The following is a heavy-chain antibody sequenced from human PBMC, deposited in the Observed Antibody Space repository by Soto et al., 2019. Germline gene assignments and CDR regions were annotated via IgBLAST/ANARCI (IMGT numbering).Heavy chain of an antibody. CDR1: GGSISSYY. CDR3: ARRFNAEGKDAFDV. Sequence: QVQLQESGPGMVKPSETLSLTCTVSGGSISSYYWSWIRQSPGKGLEWIGYLYYSGTTTYNPSLQSRVIISRDTSKNQFSLKLTSVTAADTAVYYCARRFNAEGKDAFDVWGQGIIVTVSS. J-gene: IGHJ3*01. V-gene: IGHV4-59*08. CDR2: LYYSGTT.